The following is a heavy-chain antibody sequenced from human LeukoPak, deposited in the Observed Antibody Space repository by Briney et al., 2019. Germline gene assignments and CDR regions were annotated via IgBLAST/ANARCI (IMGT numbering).Heavy chain of an antibody. Sequence: PSETLSLTCTVSGGSISSSSYYWSWIRQPAGMGLEWIGRIYTSGSTNYNPFLKSRVTMSVDTSKNQFSLKLSSVTAADTAVYYCARDQGLVRRRPTSLHDSWYGGAAFDYWGQGTLVAVSS. J-gene: IGHJ4*02. CDR2: IYTSGST. D-gene: IGHD6-13*01. V-gene: IGHV4-61*02. CDR1: GGSISSSSYY. CDR3: ARDQGLVRRRPTSLHDSWYGGAAFDY.